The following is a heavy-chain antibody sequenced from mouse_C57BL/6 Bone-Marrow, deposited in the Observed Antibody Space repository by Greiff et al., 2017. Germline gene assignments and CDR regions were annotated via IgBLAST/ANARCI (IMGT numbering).Heavy chain of an antibody. Sequence: VQLQQSGPELVKPGASVKISCKASGYAFSSSWMNWVKQRPGQGLEWIGRIYPGDGDTNYNGKFKGKATLTADKSSSTAYMQLSSLTSEDSAVYFCARSYVAMDYWGQGTSVTVSS. CDR2: IYPGDGDT. J-gene: IGHJ4*01. D-gene: IGHD6-5*01. V-gene: IGHV1-82*01. CDR1: GYAFSSSW. CDR3: ARSYVAMDY.